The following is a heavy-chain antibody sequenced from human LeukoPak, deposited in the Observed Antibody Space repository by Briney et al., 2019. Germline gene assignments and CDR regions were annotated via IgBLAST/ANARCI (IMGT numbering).Heavy chain of an antibody. J-gene: IGHJ4*02. CDR2: IYSTGST. CDR1: GFTVSSNY. CDR3: ARYLPFDY. V-gene: IGHV3-53*01. Sequence: PGGSLRLSCAASGFTVSSNYMNWVRQAPGKGLEWVSVIYSTGSTYYADSVKGRFTISRDNSKHTLYLQMNSLRAEDTAVYYCARYLPFDYWGQGTLVTVSS.